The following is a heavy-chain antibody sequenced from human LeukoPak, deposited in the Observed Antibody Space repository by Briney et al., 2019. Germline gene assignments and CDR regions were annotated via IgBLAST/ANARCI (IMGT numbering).Heavy chain of an antibody. CDR3: ARENSGSYREFDY. Sequence: PSETLSLTCTVSGGSISSYYWSWIRQPAGKGLEWIGRIYTSGSTNYNVSLKSRVSMSVDTSKSQFSLKLSSVTAADTAVFYCARENSGSYREFDYWGQGTLVTVSS. CDR1: GGSISSYY. V-gene: IGHV4-4*07. CDR2: IYTSGST. D-gene: IGHD1-26*01. J-gene: IGHJ4*02.